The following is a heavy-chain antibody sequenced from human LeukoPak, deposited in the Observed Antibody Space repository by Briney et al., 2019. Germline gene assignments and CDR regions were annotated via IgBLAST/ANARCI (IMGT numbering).Heavy chain of an antibody. V-gene: IGHV3-30*18. CDR1: GFTFSSYG. CDR3: AKDFRGPDYDFWSAYGMDV. J-gene: IGHJ6*02. D-gene: IGHD3-3*01. CDR2: ISYDGSNK. Sequence: GGSLRLSCAASGFTFSSYGMHWVRQAPGKGLEWVAVISYDGSNKYYADSVKGRFTISRDNSKNTLYLQMNSLRAEDTAVYYCAKDFRGPDYDFWSAYGMDVWGQGTTVTVSS.